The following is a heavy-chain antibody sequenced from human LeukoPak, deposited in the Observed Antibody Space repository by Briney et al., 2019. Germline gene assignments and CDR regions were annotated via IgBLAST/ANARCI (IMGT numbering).Heavy chain of an antibody. V-gene: IGHV3-7*05. D-gene: IGHD5-24*01. Sequence: GGSLRLSCAASGFTFSNYWMIWVGQAPGKGLEWVGNIKQDGSEKRYADSVRGRFTISRDNAQTSLYLQMNSLRAEDTAVYYCARASNPWLQLTWGQGTLVTVSS. CDR1: GFTFSNYW. J-gene: IGHJ5*02. CDR3: ARASNPWLQLT. CDR2: IKQDGSEK.